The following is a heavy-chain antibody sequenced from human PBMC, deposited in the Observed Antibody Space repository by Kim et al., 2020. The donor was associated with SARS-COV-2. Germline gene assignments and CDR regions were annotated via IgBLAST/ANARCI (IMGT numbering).Heavy chain of an antibody. V-gene: IGHV4-39*01. J-gene: IGHJ4*02. CDR1: GGSISSSSYY. Sequence: SETLSLTCTVSGGSISSSSYYWGWIRQPPGKGLEWIGSIYFSGRTYSNPALKSRVTLSVDTSKNQFPLKLSSVTAADTVVYYCARHWRQWLDTTLSYFDYWGQGTLVTVSS. CDR3: ARHWRQWLDTTLSYFDY. CDR2: IYFSGRT. D-gene: IGHD6-19*01.